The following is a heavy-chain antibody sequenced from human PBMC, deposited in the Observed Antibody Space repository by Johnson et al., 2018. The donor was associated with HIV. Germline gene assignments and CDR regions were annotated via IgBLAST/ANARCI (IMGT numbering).Heavy chain of an antibody. J-gene: IGHJ3*02. CDR2: ISRSGSTI. CDR1: GFTFSDDY. D-gene: IGHD4-23*01. Sequence: QVQLVESGGGLVKPGGSLRLSCAASGFTFSDDYMSWIRQAPGKGLEWVSYISRSGSTITYADSVKGRFTISRDNTKNSLYLQMNSLRAEDTAVYYCATDLSRWELHPLSAFDIWGQGTMVTVSS. CDR3: ATDLSRWELHPLSAFDI. V-gene: IGHV3-11*04.